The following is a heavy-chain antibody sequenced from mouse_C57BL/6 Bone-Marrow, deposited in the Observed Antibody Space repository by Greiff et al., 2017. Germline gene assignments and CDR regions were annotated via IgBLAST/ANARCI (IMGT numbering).Heavy chain of an antibody. J-gene: IGHJ1*03. D-gene: IGHD3-3*01. CDR3: AVEGADCVKDCWYFDD. Sequence: EVQLQQSGPGLVKPSQSLSLTCSVTGYSITSGYYWNWIRQFPGNQLEWMGYISYDGSNNYNPSFKNRISLTRDTSTNQSFLKLNSVPTEDPASYYCAVEGADCVKDCWYFDDWGTGTTVTVSS. V-gene: IGHV3-6*01. CDR1: GYSITSGYY. CDR2: ISYDGSN.